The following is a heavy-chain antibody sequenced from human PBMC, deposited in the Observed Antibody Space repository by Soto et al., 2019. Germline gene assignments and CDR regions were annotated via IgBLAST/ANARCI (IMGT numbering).Heavy chain of an antibody. J-gene: IGHJ4*02. CDR3: ARRTDYYASSGTFDY. V-gene: IGHV4-4*02. CDR2: IYHSGST. D-gene: IGHD3-22*01. Sequence: NPSETLSLTCAVSGGSISSNNWWSWVRQPPGKGLEWIGEIYHSGSTNYNPSLESRVTILVDKSKNKFSLNLSSVTAADTAVYYCARRTDYYASSGTFDYWGQGTLVTVSS. CDR1: GGSISSNNW.